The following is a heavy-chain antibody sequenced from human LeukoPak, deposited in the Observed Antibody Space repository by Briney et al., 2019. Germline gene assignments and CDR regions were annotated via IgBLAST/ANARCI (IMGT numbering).Heavy chain of an antibody. CDR2: VLYDGSNK. J-gene: IGHJ4*02. V-gene: IGHV3-30*04. CDR1: GFTFTRYT. Sequence: GGSLRLSCAASGFTFTRYTMQWVRQAPGKGLEWVAVVLYDGSNKYYADSVKGRFTLSRDNSKNTLSLQMNTLRADDTAVYYCVRDNYGGILDFWGQGTLVTVSS. CDR3: VRDNYGGILDF. D-gene: IGHD2-21*01.